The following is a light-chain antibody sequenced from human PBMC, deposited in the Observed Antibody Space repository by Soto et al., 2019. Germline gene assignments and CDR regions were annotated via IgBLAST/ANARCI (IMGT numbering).Light chain of an antibody. CDR2: GAS. Sequence: EIGLTQSPGTLSLTPGERATLSCRASHSVSISYLAWYQQKPGQAPRLLIYGASSRATGIPDRFSGSGSGTDFTLTISSLEPEDFAVYYCQQYGNSPITFGQGTRLEIK. V-gene: IGKV3-20*01. J-gene: IGKJ5*01. CDR1: HSVSISY. CDR3: QQYGNSPIT.